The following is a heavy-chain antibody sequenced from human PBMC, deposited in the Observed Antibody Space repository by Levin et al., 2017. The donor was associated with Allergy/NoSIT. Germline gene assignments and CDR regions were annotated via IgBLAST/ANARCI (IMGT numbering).Heavy chain of an antibody. V-gene: IGHV3-21*01. J-gene: IGHJ2*01. CDR1: GFTFSSYS. CDR3: ARDQGTRYFDL. Sequence: GESLKISCAASGFTFSSYSMNWVRQAPGKGLEWVSSISSSSSYIYYADSVKGRFTISRDNAKNSLYLQMNSLRAEDTAVYYCARDQGTRYFDLWGRGTLVTVSS. CDR2: ISSSSSYI.